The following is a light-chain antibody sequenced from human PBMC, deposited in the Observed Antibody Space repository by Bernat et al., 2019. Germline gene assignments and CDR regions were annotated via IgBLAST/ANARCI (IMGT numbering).Light chain of an antibody. V-gene: IGLV2-23*01. CDR1: SSDVGSYNL. J-gene: IGLJ1*01. Sequence: QSALTQPDSVSGSPGQSITISCTGTSSDVGSYNLVPWYQQHPGKAPKLMIYEGSKRPSGVSNRFSGSQSGNTASRTISGLPAEDEADYYCCSYAGSSTFYVFGTGTKVTVL. CDR3: CSYAGSSTFYV. CDR2: EGS.